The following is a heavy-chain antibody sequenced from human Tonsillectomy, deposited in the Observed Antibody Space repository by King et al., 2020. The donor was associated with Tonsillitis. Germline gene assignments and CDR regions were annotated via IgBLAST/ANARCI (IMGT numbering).Heavy chain of an antibody. J-gene: IGHJ6*02. Sequence: TLKESGPALVKPTQTLTLTCTFSGFSLSTSGMCVSWIRQPPGQALEWLARIDWDDDKYYSTSLKTRLTISKDTSKNQVVLTMTNMDPVDTATYYCARIRAVRGVIEGNGMDVWGQGTTVTVSS. D-gene: IGHD3-10*01. CDR1: GFSLSTSGMC. CDR3: ARIRAVRGVIEGNGMDV. CDR2: IDWDDDK. V-gene: IGHV2-70*11.